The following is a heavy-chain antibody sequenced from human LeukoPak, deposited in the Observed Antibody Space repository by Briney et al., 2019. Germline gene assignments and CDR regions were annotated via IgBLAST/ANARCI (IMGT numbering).Heavy chain of an antibody. CDR3: AREKRSGYYPGY. CDR2: ITYDGSSK. V-gene: IGHV3-30-3*01. J-gene: IGHJ4*02. Sequence: GRSLRLSCAASGFSFSSYAMHWVRRAPGKGLEWVAIITYDGSSKYYADSVEGRFTISRDQSKNTLYLQMNSLRPEDTAIYYCAREKRSGYYPGYWGQGTLVTVSS. D-gene: IGHD3-3*01. CDR1: GFSFSSYA.